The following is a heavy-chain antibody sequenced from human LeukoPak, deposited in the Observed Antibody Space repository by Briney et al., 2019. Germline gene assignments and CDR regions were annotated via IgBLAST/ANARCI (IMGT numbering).Heavy chain of an antibody. J-gene: IGHJ6*02. V-gene: IGHV1-2*02. D-gene: IGHD2-21*01. CDR3: ARGESVSDYYYGMDV. CDR2: INPDNGGT. Sequence: ASVKVSCKASGGIFSSYAISWVRQAPGQGLEWMGWINPDNGGTNFAQKFQGRVTMTSDTSISTAYMVLSRLTSDDTAVYYCARGESVSDYYYGMDVWGQETTVTVSS. CDR1: GGIFSSYA.